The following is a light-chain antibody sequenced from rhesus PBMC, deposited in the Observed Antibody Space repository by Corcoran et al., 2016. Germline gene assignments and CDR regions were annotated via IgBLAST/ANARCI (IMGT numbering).Light chain of an antibody. J-gene: IGKJ4*01. CDR1: ESVNNS. V-gene: IGKV1-74*01. Sequence: DIQMTQSPSSLSASIGDRVTITCRASESVNNSLNWYQQKPGKAPQLLFYKASTLQSGVPSRFSGSGSGTEYTFTISSLKPEDVASYYCQHGYGAPLTFGGGTKVEIK. CDR3: QHGYGAPLT. CDR2: KAS.